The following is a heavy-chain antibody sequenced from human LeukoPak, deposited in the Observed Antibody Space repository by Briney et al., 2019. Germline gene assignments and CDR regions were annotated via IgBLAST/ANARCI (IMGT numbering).Heavy chain of an antibody. Sequence: GGSLRLSCAVSGFSMRSYAMHWVRQAPGKGLEYVSSISGDGGTTYYPNSVKDRFTVSRDNSKNTLYLQMGRLRTDDTAVYYCARMGIGEFGGALDVWGRGTTVIVSS. D-gene: IGHD3-3*01. CDR3: ARMGIGEFGGALDV. V-gene: IGHV3-64*01. J-gene: IGHJ6*02. CDR2: ISGDGGTT. CDR1: GFSMRSYA.